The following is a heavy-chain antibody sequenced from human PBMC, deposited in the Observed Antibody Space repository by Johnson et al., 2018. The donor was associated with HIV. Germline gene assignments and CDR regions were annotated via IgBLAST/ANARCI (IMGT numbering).Heavy chain of an antibody. J-gene: IGHJ3*01. CDR3: ARDYRGRTVDAFDV. D-gene: IGHD3-16*02. CDR1: GFTFSSYA. V-gene: IGHV3-23*04. Sequence: VQLVESGGGLVQPGGSLRLSCAASGFTFSSYAMSWVRQAPGKGLEWVSAISGSGGSTYYADSVQGRFTISRDNAKNSRYLQMNSLRAGDAAVYYCARDYRGRTVDAFDVWGQGTLVIVSS. CDR2: ISGSGGST.